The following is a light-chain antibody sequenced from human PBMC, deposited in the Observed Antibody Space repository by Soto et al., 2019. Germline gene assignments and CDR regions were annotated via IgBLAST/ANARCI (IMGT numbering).Light chain of an antibody. V-gene: IGKV3-20*01. CDR3: QQYGSSLT. CDR1: KSVSNY. Sequence: EVVLTQSPGTLSLSPGERATLACRASKSVSNYVAWYQQKSGQPPRLLIYGASSRASGIPDRFSGSGSGIDFTLTISRVEPEDFALYYCQQYGSSLTFGLGTKVEIK. J-gene: IGKJ1*01. CDR2: GAS.